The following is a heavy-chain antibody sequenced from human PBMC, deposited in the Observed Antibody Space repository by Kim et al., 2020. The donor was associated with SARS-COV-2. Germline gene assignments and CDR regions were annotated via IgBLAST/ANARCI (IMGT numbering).Heavy chain of an antibody. J-gene: IGHJ4*02. CDR3: AKNQLEVYY. CDR2: ISNSGANT. CDR1: GFTFSSSA. Sequence: GGSLRLSCAASGFTFSSSAMSWVRQAPGKGLEWVSSISNSGANTEYADSVKGRFTISRDNSKNTVYLQMNSLRVEDTAVYYCAKNQLEVYYLGQGTPATV. V-gene: IGHV3-23*01. D-gene: IGHD3-3*01.